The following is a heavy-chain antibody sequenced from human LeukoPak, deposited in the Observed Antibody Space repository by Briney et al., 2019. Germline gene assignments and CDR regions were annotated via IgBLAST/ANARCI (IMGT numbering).Heavy chain of an antibody. CDR3: AKRGVVIRVILVGFHKEAYYFDS. CDR2: ISDRGGRT. V-gene: IGHV3-23*01. CDR1: GITLSNYG. J-gene: IGHJ4*02. D-gene: IGHD3-22*01. Sequence: GGSLRLSCVVSGITLSNYGMSWVRQAPGKGLEWVAGISDRGGRTNYADSVKGRFTISRDSPKNTLYLQMNSLRAEDTAVYFCAKRGVVIRVILVGFHKEAYYFDSWAGEPWSPSPQ.